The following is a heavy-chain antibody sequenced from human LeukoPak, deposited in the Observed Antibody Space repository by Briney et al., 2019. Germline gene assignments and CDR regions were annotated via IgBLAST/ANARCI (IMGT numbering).Heavy chain of an antibody. CDR2: ISGSGGST. V-gene: IGHV3-23*01. CDR1: GFTFSSYA. Sequence: PGGSLRLSCAASGFTFSSYAMSWVRQAPGKGLEWVSAISGSGGSTYYADSVKGRFTISRDNSKNTLYLQMNSLRAEDTAVYYCAKARTRGSIVGATWVDYWGQGTLVTVSS. J-gene: IGHJ4*02. D-gene: IGHD1-26*01. CDR3: AKARTRGSIVGATWVDY.